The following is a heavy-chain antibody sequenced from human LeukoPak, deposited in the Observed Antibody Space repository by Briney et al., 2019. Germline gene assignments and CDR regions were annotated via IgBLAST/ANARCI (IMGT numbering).Heavy chain of an antibody. V-gene: IGHV3-20*04. J-gene: IGHJ4*02. CDR3: ARGRRDGYNLRNFDY. D-gene: IGHD5-24*01. Sequence: GGSLRLSCAASGFTFDDYGMSWVRHAPGKGLEWVSGINWNGGSTGYADSVKGRFTISRDNAKNSLYLQMNSLRAEDTALYYCARGRRDGYNLRNFDYWGQGTLVTVSS. CDR2: INWNGGST. CDR1: GFTFDDYG.